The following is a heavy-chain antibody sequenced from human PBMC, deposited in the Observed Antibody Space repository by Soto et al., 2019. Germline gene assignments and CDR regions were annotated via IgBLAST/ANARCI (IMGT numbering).Heavy chain of an antibody. D-gene: IGHD2-2*01. V-gene: IGHV4-61*03. CDR2: IYYTGRT. CDR1: GDSVKSGSFY. Sequence: QVQLQESGPGRVKPSETLSLTCTVSGDSVKSGSFYWSWIRQTPGKGLQWIGYIYYTGRTSYNPSLNGRVTISLDLSKNHFALNLTSVTAADTAVYYRARDSTAFVFDYWGQGALVTVSS. J-gene: IGHJ4*02. CDR3: ARDSTAFVFDY.